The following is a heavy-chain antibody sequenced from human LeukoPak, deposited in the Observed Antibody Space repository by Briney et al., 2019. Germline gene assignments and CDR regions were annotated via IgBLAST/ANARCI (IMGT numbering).Heavy chain of an antibody. J-gene: IGHJ4*02. CDR2: IYYNGNT. CDR1: GGSIRSYY. D-gene: IGHD4-17*01. V-gene: IGHV4-59*01. Sequence: SETLSLTCTVSGGSIRSYYWSWIRQPPGKELEWIGYIYYNGNTNYNPSLKSRVTISVDTSKNQLSLKLSSVTAADTAVYYCAREHDYGDRRWEPAIDYWGQGTLVTVSS. CDR3: AREHDYGDRRWEPAIDY.